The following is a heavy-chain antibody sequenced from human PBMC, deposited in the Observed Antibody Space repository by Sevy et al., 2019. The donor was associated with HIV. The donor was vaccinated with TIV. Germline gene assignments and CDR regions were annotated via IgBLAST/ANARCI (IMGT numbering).Heavy chain of an antibody. CDR2: IKSKTDGGSA. V-gene: IGHV3-15*01. CDR3: TGATVFGATWFDP. Sequence: LGGSLRLSCAASGYTFNNAWMSWVRQAPGKGLEWFGRIKSKTDGGSAEYASPVKGGFTISRDDSKSTLYLQMNRLRTEDTGVYYCTGATVFGATWFDPWGQGALVTVSS. CDR1: GYTFNNAW. D-gene: IGHD3-3*01. J-gene: IGHJ5*02.